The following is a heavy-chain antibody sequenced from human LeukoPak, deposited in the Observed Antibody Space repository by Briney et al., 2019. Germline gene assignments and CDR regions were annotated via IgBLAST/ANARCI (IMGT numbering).Heavy chain of an antibody. J-gene: IGHJ4*02. D-gene: IGHD4-17*01. Sequence: GGSLRLSCAASGFTFSSFEMNWVRQAPGKGLEWVSYISISGSTIYYADSVKGRFTISRDNAKNSLYLQMNSLRAEDTAVYYCARVSPNTVTTLQYFDYWGQGTLVTVSS. CDR2: ISISGSTI. CDR1: GFTFSSFE. V-gene: IGHV3-48*03. CDR3: ARVSPNTVTTLQYFDY.